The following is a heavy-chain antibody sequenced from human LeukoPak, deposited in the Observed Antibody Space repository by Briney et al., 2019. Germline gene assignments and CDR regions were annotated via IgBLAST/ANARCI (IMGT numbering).Heavy chain of an antibody. CDR2: TYYGSKWNN. V-gene: IGHV6-1*01. Sequence: SQTLSLTCAASADSVSSNDCAWRVIRQSPSRGLEWLGRTYYGSKWNNDYALSVKSRITINPDASKNQFSLQLNSVTPETTADYHSTRRHNLDFGCWGPLTLVTVSS. D-gene: IGHD1-1*01. J-gene: IGHJ4*02. CDR3: TRRHNLDFGC. CDR1: ADSVSSNDCA.